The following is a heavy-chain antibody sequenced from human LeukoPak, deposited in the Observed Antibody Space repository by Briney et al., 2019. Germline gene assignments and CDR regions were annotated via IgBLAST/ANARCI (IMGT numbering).Heavy chain of an antibody. CDR1: KFTFSSYE. CDR2: ISGGGETT. J-gene: IGHJ4*02. V-gene: IGHV3-48*03. D-gene: IGHD1-26*01. Sequence: GGSLRLSCEASKFTFSSYEMNWVRQAPGKGLEWVSYISGGGETTYYAESVKGRFTISRDNAKSFLYLQQSGLRAEDTAVYYCARSGSFFDYWGQGTLVTVSS. CDR3: ARSGSFFDY.